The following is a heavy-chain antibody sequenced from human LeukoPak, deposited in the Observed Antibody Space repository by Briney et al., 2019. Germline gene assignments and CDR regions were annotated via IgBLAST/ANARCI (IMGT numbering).Heavy chain of an antibody. D-gene: IGHD1-26*01. J-gene: IGHJ4*02. CDR3: ASWAPSGSGSYPN. CDR2: ISSSSSTI. CDR1: GFTFSSYS. Sequence: GGSLRLSCAASGFTFSSYSMNWVRQAPGKGLEWVSYISSSSSTIYYADSVKGRFTISRDNAKNSLYLQMNSLRAEDTAVYYCASWAPSGSGSYPNWGQGTLVTVSS. V-gene: IGHV3-48*04.